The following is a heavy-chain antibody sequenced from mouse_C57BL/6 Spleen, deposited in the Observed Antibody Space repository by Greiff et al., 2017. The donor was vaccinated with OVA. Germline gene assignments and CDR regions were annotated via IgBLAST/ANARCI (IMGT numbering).Heavy chain of an antibody. CDR1: GYAFSSYW. CDR3: AREVRPAFFDY. J-gene: IGHJ2*01. Sequence: QVQLKESGAELVKPGASVKISCKASGYAFSSYWMNWVKQRPGKGLEWIGQIYPGDGDTNYNGKFKGKATLTADKSSSTAYMQLSSLTSEDSAVYFCAREVRPAFFDYWGQGTTLTVSS. CDR2: IYPGDGDT. V-gene: IGHV1-80*01.